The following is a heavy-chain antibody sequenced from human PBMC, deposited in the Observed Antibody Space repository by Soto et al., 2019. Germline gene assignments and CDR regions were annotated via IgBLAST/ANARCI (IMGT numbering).Heavy chain of an antibody. V-gene: IGHV3-30-3*01. CDR1: GFTFSSYA. Sequence: PGESLRLSCAASGFTFSSYAMHWVRQAPGKGLEWVAVISYDGSNKYYADSVKGRFTISRDNSKNTLYLQMNSLRAEDTAVYYCARDIVRTTDRRGYSEALDYWGQGTLVTVSS. CDR3: ARDIVRTTDRRGYSEALDY. J-gene: IGHJ4*02. D-gene: IGHD5-18*01. CDR2: ISYDGSNK.